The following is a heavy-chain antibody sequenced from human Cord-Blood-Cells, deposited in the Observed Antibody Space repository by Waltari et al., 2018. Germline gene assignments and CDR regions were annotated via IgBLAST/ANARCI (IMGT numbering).Heavy chain of an antibody. V-gene: IGHV1-69*01. D-gene: IGHD6-13*01. Sequence: QVQLVQSGAEVKKPGSSVKVSCKASGGTFSSYAISWVRQAPGQGLEWMGGIIPSLSTANYAQKFQGRVTSTADESTSTADMELSSLRSEDTAVYYCARESPSFDSSTPRDDAFDIWGQGTMVTVSS. CDR1: GGTFSSYA. J-gene: IGHJ3*02. CDR2: IIPSLSTA. CDR3: ARESPSFDSSTPRDDAFDI.